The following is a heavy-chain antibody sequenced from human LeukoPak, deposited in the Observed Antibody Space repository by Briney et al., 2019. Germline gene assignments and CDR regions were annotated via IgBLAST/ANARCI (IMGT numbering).Heavy chain of an antibody. CDR3: AKDIGITMVRGVIINGMDV. J-gene: IGHJ6*04. CDR2: ISWDGGST. V-gene: IGHV3-43D*04. Sequence: PGGSLRLSCAASGFTFDDYAMHWVRQAPGKGLEWVSLISWDGGSTYYADSAKGRFTISRDNSKNSLYLQMNSLRAEDTALYYCAKDIGITMVRGVIINGMDVWGKGTTVTVSS. D-gene: IGHD3-10*01. CDR1: GFTFDDYA.